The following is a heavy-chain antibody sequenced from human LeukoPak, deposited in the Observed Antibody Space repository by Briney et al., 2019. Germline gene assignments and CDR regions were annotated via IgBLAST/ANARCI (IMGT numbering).Heavy chain of an antibody. CDR2: MNPNSGNT. Sequence: ASVKVSCKASGYTFTSYDINWVRQATGQGLEWMGWMNPNSGNTGYAQKFQGRVTMTRNTSISTAYMELSSLRSEDTAVYYCAREGGYYDSSSYYISVGCFDYWGQGTLVTVSS. V-gene: IGHV1-8*01. J-gene: IGHJ4*02. CDR3: AREGGYYDSSSYYISVGCFDY. D-gene: IGHD3-22*01. CDR1: GYTFTSYD.